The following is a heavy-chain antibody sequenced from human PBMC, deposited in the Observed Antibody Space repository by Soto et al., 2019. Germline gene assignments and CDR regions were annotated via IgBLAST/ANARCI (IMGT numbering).Heavy chain of an antibody. CDR3: ARDGTRIVGPPVV. CDR2: IIPISGTT. CDR1: GGTFYSYA. V-gene: IGHV1-69*06. J-gene: IGHJ4*02. Sequence: GASVKVSCKASGGTFYSYAICWLRQAPGQGLEWMGGIIPISGTTNYVQKFQGRVTITADTSTSTAYMELSSLRSEDTAVYYCARDGTRIVGPPVVWGQGTLVTVSS. D-gene: IGHD1-26*01.